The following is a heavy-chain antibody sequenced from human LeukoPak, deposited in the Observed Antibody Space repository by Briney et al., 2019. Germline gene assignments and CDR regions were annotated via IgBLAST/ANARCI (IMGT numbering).Heavy chain of an antibody. D-gene: IGHD2-8*01. V-gene: IGHV3-30*04. CDR3: ARAPSYGDYMDV. Sequence: GGSLRLSCAASGFTFSSYAMHWVRQAPGKGLEWVAVISYDGSNKYYADSVKGRFTISRDNSKNTLYLQMNSLRAEDTAVYYCARAPSYGDYMDVWGKGTTVTVSS. CDR1: GFTFSSYA. J-gene: IGHJ6*03. CDR2: ISYDGSNK.